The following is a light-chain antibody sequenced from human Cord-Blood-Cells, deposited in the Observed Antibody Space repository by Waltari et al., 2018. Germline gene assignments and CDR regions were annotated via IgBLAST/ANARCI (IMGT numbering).Light chain of an antibody. CDR3: QQYYSTSWT. Sequence: DIVMTQSPDSLAVSLGERATINCKSSRSVLYSSNNKNYLAWYQQKPGQPPKQLIYWAATRESGVPDRFSGSGSGTEFTLTISSLHAEDVAVYYCQQYYSTSWTFGQGTKVEIK. J-gene: IGKJ1*01. CDR1: RSVLYSSNNKNY. CDR2: WAA. V-gene: IGKV4-1*01.